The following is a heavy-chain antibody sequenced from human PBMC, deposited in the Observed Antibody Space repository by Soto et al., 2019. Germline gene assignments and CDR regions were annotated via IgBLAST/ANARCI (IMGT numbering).Heavy chain of an antibody. CDR3: ATEGSYSSSWYGVNGMDV. V-gene: IGHV1-69*13. J-gene: IGHJ6*02. Sequence: SVKVSCKASGGTFSSYAISWLRQAPGQGLEWMGGIIPIFGTAKYAQKFQGRVTITADESTSTAYMELSRLRSEDTAVYYCATEGSYSSSWYGVNGMDVWGQGTTVTVSS. CDR2: IIPIFGTA. D-gene: IGHD6-13*01. CDR1: GGTFSSYA.